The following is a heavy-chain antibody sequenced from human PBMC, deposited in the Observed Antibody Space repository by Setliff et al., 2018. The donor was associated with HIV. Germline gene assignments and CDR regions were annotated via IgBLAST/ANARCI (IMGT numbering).Heavy chain of an antibody. D-gene: IGHD5-18*01. V-gene: IGHV3-7*01. CDR1: GFTFINYW. Sequence: SLRLSCSASGFTFINYWMSWVRQAPGKGLEWVASIKQDGSEKSYVDSVKGRFTISRDNAKNSLSLQMNSLRAEDAAFYYCARDEGYNYGHTYFDYWGQGALVTVSS. CDR2: IKQDGSEK. J-gene: IGHJ4*02. CDR3: ARDEGYNYGHTYFDY.